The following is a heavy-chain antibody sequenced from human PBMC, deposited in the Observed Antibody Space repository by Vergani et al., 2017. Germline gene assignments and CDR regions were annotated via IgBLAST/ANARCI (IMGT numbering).Heavy chain of an antibody. CDR1: GGSFNTYY. CDR3: AKGKSYYDFWSGYYAFDY. J-gene: IGHJ4*02. D-gene: IGHD3-3*01. Sequence: QVQLEESGPGLVKPSETLSLTCTVSGGSFNTYYWSWIRQSPGKGLEWIGNIYHSGNTYYNPSLKSRVTISVDTSKNQFSLKLSSVTAADKAVYYCAKGKSYYDFWSGYYAFDYWGQGTLVTVSS. CDR2: IYHSGNT. V-gene: IGHV4-59*04.